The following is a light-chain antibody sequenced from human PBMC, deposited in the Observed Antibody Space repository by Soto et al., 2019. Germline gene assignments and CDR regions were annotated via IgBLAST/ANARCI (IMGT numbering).Light chain of an antibody. Sequence: QSALTQPASVSGSPGQSITISCTGTSSDVGGYNYVSWYQQHPGKAPKLIIYDVSNRPSGFSDRFSGFKAGDTASLTISGLQAEDEADYYCSSYTTSSTVVFGGGTKLTVL. CDR3: SSYTTSSTVV. CDR2: DVS. V-gene: IGLV2-14*01. J-gene: IGLJ2*01. CDR1: SSDVGGYNY.